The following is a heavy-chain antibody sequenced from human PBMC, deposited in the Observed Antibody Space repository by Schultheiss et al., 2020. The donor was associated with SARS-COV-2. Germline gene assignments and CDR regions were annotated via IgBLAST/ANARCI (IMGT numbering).Heavy chain of an antibody. CDR1: GYSFTKYW. D-gene: IGHD3-16*02. CDR3: ARHLRYDYVWGSYRQTSIDY. CDR2: IYPGDSDT. J-gene: IGHJ4*02. V-gene: IGHV5-51*01. Sequence: GESLKISCKGSGYSFTKYWIGWVRQMPGKGLEWMGIIYPGDSDTTYSPSFQGQVAISVDKSITTAYLQWSSLKASDTAIYYCARHLRYDYVWGSYRQTSIDYWGQGTLVTVSS.